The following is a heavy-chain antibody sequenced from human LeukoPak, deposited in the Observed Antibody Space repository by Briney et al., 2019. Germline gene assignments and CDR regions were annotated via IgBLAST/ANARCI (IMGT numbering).Heavy chain of an antibody. CDR2: ISSTSGTR. CDR3: ARGGGLDV. CDR1: GFTFSSYS. J-gene: IGHJ6*02. V-gene: IGHV3-48*01. D-gene: IGHD3-16*01. Sequence: GGSLRLSCAASGFTFSSYSMNWVRQAPGKGLEWVSYISSTSGTRYYADSVRGRFTISRDNAKNSLYLQMSNLRAEDTAVYFCARGGGLDVWGQGATVTVSS.